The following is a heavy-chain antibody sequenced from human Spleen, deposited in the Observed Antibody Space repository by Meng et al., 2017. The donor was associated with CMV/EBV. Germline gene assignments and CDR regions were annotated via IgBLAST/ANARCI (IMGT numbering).Heavy chain of an antibody. CDR2: IYSGGST. Sequence: GESLKISCAASGFTFSDYYMSWVRQAPGKGLEWVSVIYSGGSTYYADSVKGRFTISRDNSKNTLYLQMNSLRAEDTAVYYCARKSIRGRDYYGMDVWGQGTTVTVSS. V-gene: IGHV3-53*01. CDR3: ARKSIRGRDYYGMDV. CDR1: GFTFSDYY. J-gene: IGHJ6*02. D-gene: IGHD3-16*01.